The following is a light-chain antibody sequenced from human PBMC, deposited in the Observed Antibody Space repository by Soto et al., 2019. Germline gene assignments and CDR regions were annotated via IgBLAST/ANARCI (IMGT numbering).Light chain of an antibody. CDR3: AVWDDRLNGYV. V-gene: IGLV1-44*01. Sequence: QSVLTQPPSASGTPRQRVTISCSGSSSNIGSNTVNWYQHLPGAAPKLLIQSNDQRPSGVPDRFSGSQSGTSASLAISGLQSEDEADYYCAVWDDRLNGYVFGTGTKVTVL. CDR1: SSNIGSNT. CDR2: SND. J-gene: IGLJ1*01.